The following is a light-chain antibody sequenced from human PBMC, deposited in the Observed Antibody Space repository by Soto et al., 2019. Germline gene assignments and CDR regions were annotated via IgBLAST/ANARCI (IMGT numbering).Light chain of an antibody. CDR2: DAS. CDR3: QQYNSWDT. J-gene: IGKJ2*01. CDR1: QSINNW. Sequence: DIQMTQSPSTLSASVGDRVTITCRASQSINNWLAWYQQKPGKAPKLLIYDASSLESGVPSRFSGSGSGTEFTRTISSLQPDDFATYYCQQYNSWDTCGQGTKLEIK. V-gene: IGKV1-5*01.